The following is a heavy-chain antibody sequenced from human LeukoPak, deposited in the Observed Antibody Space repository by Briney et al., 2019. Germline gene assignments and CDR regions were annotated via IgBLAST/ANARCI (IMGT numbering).Heavy chain of an antibody. CDR3: ARQLSGTYQWTFDY. CDR2: IHYTGIT. CDR1: GGSISTATHY. J-gene: IGHJ4*02. Sequence: SETLSLTCTVSGGSISTATHYWAWIRQPPGEGLEWIGTIHYTGITYYNPSLKSRVTISVDTSKNQFSLHLGSVTAADTAVYHCARQLSGTYQWTFDYWGQGALVPVSS. V-gene: IGHV4-39*01. D-gene: IGHD1-26*01.